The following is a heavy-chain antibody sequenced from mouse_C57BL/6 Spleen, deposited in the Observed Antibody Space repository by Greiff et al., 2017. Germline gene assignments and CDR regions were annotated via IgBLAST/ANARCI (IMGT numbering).Heavy chain of an antibody. D-gene: IGHD1-1*01. CDR1: GYTFTDYY. CDR3: YYGSSSYYAMDY. V-gene: IGHV1-75*01. CDR2: IFPGSGST. J-gene: IGHJ4*01. Sequence: VKLVESGPELVKPGASVKISCKASGYTFTDYYINWVKQRPGQGLEWIGWIFPGSGSTYYNEKFKGKATLTVDKSSSTAYMLLSSLTSEDSAVYFCYYGSSSYYAMDYWGQGTSVTVSS.